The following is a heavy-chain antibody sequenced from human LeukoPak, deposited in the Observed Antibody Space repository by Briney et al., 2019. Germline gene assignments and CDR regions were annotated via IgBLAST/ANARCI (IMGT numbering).Heavy chain of an antibody. CDR1: GGTFSSYA. D-gene: IGHD6-13*01. CDR2: MIPIFGTA. J-gene: IGHJ4*02. V-gene: IGHV1-69*05. Sequence: SVQVSCQASGGTFSSYAISWVRPAPGQGLEWMGGMIPIFGTANYSKKFQGRVTIITDESTSTAYMELSSLRSEDTAVYYCARCFRGSSWSIFDYWGQGTLVTVSS. CDR3: ARCFRGSSWSIFDY.